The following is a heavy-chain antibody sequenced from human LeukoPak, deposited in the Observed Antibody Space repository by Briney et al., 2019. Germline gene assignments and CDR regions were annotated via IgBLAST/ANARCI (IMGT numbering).Heavy chain of an antibody. Sequence: GGSLRLSCVASGFTLRSYVMNWVRQTPGKGLEWVSSISSSSSYIYYADSVKGQFTISRDNAKNSLYLQMNSLRAEDTAVYYCEIVGAGGIMDYWGQGTLVTVSS. V-gene: IGHV3-21*01. CDR1: GFTLRSYV. D-gene: IGHD1-26*01. J-gene: IGHJ4*02. CDR2: ISSSSSYI. CDR3: EIVGAGGIMDY.